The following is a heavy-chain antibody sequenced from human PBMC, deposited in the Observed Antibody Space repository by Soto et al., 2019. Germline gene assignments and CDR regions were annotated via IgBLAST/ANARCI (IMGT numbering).Heavy chain of an antibody. CDR3: AREYYDSSGYYSVSYFDY. V-gene: IGHV1-2*04. CDR1: AYTFTGYD. J-gene: IGHJ4*02. CDR2: INPNSGGT. Sequence: ASVKVSCKASAYTFTGYDMHWVRQAPGQRLEWMGWINPNSGGTNYAHKFQGWVTMTRDTSISTAYMELSRLRSDDTAVYYCAREYYDSSGYYSVSYFDYWGQGTLVTVSS. D-gene: IGHD3-22*01.